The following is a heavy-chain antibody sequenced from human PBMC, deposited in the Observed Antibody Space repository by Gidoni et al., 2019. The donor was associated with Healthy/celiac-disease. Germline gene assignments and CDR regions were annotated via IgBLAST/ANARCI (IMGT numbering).Heavy chain of an antibody. D-gene: IGHD6-19*01. CDR1: GFPFSSHG. J-gene: IGHJ6*02. CDR3: ARDIIAVAGTVYYYYGMDV. CDR2: IWYDGSNK. Sequence: QVQLVESGGGVVQPGRSLRLSCAASGFPFSSHGMHWVLQAPGKGLEWVAVIWYDGSNKYYADSVKGRFTISRDNSKNTLYLQMNSLRAEDTAVYYCARDIIAVAGTVYYYYGMDVWGQGTTVTVSS. V-gene: IGHV3-33*01.